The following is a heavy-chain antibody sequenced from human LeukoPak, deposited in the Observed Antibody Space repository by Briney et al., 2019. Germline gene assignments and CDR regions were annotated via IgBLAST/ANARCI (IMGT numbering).Heavy chain of an antibody. Sequence: GASVKVSCKASGYTVTSYGISWVRQAPGQGLEWMGWISAYNGNTNYAQKLQGRVTMTTDTSTSTAYMELRSLRSDDTAVYYCARAETITFGGVIAHNWFDPWGQGTLVTVSS. CDR2: ISAYNGNT. J-gene: IGHJ5*02. V-gene: IGHV1-18*01. CDR3: ARAETITFGGVIAHNWFDP. D-gene: IGHD3-16*02. CDR1: GYTVTSYG.